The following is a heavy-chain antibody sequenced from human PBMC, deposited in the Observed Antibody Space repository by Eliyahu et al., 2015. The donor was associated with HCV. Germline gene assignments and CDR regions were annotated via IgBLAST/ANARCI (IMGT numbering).Heavy chain of an antibody. CDR2: IYPGDSDT. CDR1: GYSFTSYW. J-gene: IGHJ4*02. CDR3: ARPSRDAYNYRDY. D-gene: IGHD5-24*01. Sequence: EVQLVQSGAEVKKPGESLWISCXASGYSFTSYWIGXVRQMPGKGLEWMGIIYPGDSDTRYSPSFQGQVTISADKSISTAYLQWSSLKASDTAMYYCARPSRDAYNYRDYWGQGTLVTVSS. V-gene: IGHV5-51*01.